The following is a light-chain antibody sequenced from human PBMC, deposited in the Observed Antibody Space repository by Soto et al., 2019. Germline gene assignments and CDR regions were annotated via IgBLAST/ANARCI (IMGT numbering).Light chain of an antibody. V-gene: IGKV3-20*01. CDR1: QTVRHNY. CDR3: QQFSSYPLT. J-gene: IGKJ4*01. Sequence: EFVLTQSPGTLSLSPGERATLSFSSSQTVRHNYLAWYQQKPGQAPRLLIYDASSRATGIPDRFSGGGSGTDFTLTISRLEPEDFAVYYCQQFSSYPLTFGGGTKV. CDR2: DAS.